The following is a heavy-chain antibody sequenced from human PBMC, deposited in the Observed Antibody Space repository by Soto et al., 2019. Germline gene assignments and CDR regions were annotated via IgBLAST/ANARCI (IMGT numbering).Heavy chain of an antibody. CDR2: IWYDGSNK. J-gene: IGHJ4*02. D-gene: IGHD3-10*01. V-gene: IGHV3-33*01. CDR3: AGDLGHFERGGSYFDY. CDR1: GFTFSNYG. Sequence: QVQLVESGGGVVQPGRSLRLSCTTSGFTFSNYGFHWARQAPGKGLEWVAVIWYDGSNKYYTESVKGRFTISRDDSKNTLYLQMNGLRAEDTAVYYCAGDLGHFERGGSYFDYWGQGTLVTVSS.